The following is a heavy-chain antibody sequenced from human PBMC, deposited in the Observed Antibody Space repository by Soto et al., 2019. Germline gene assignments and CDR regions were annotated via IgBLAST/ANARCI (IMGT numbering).Heavy chain of an antibody. CDR3: ARRGYCPNGVCFFDH. CDR1: GFTFSDYS. J-gene: IGHJ4*02. V-gene: IGHV3-21*01. D-gene: IGHD2-8*01. Sequence: PGGSLRLSCASSGFTFSDYSMNWVRQARGKGLEWVSSISSSTTYIYYADSVKGRFTISRDNAKNSLYLQMNSLRAEDTAVYYGARRGYCPNGVCFFDHWGQGTPVTVSS. CDR2: ISSSTTYI.